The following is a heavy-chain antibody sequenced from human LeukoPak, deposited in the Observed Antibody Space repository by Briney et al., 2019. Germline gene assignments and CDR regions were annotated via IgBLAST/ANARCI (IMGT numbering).Heavy chain of an antibody. CDR3: AVDSDAVSSGWILDY. CDR1: SGSISNYF. D-gene: IGHD6-19*01. J-gene: IGHJ4*02. V-gene: IGHV4-59*03. CDR2: IHYSGST. Sequence: SETLSLTCTVSSGSISNYFWSWIRQSPGKGLEWIGYIHYSGSTNYNPSLESRVTISVDTSKKQFSLRLSSVTAADTAVYYCAVDSDAVSSGWILDYWGRGTLVTVSS.